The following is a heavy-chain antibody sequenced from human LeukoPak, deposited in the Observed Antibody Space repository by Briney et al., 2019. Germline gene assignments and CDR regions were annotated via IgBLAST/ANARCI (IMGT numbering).Heavy chain of an antibody. CDR2: IYTSGST. Sequence: SETLSLTCTVSGGSISSGSYYWSWIRQLAGKGLEWIGRIYTSGSTNYNPSLKSRVTISVDTSKNQFSLKLSSVTAADTAVYYCARDNWFDPWGQGTLVTVSS. V-gene: IGHV4-61*02. CDR3: ARDNWFDP. CDR1: GGSISSGSYY. J-gene: IGHJ5*02.